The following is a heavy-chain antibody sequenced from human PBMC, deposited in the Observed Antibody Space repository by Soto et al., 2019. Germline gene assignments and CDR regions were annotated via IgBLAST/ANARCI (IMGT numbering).Heavy chain of an antibody. CDR3: AKEYCGAACALDF. D-gene: IGHD2-21*02. Sequence: GGSLRLSCAASGFSFSSYAMSWVRQAPGKGLEWVSSISDGGGSTNYADSVRGRFTIARDRSKNTLYLHMISLRAEDTAVYYCAKEYCGAACALDFWGQGALVTVSS. CDR2: ISDGGGST. J-gene: IGHJ4*02. V-gene: IGHV3-23*01. CDR1: GFSFSSYA.